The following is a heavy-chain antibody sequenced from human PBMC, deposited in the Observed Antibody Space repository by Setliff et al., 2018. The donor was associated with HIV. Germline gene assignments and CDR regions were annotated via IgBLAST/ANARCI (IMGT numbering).Heavy chain of an antibody. J-gene: IGHJ6*04. D-gene: IGHD2-8*02. V-gene: IGHV4-34*01. CDR2: LNDSGST. Sequence: SETLSLTCAVYGGSFSGYFWSWIRQSPRKRLERIGELNDSGSTNYNPSLKSRVTISADTSKKQFSLKLISVTAADTAVYYCARFCAGGTCPDVWGKGTTVTVSS. CDR3: ARFCAGGTCPDV. CDR1: GGSFSGYF.